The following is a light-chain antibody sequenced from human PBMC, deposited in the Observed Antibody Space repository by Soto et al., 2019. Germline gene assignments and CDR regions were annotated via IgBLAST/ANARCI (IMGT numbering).Light chain of an antibody. CDR2: KAS. V-gene: IGKV1-5*03. Sequence: IQMTQSPSSLSASVGDRVTITCRASQTISSWLAWYQQKPGKAPKLLIYKASTLKSGVPSRFSGSGSGTEFTLTISSLQPDDFATYYCQQYNTYSTFGQGTRLENK. CDR1: QTISSW. J-gene: IGKJ5*01. CDR3: QQYNTYST.